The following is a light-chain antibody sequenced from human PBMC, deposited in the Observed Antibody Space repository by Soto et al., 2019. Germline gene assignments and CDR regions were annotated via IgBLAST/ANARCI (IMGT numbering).Light chain of an antibody. CDR3: QQRSNWPVT. V-gene: IGKV3D-20*02. CDR2: GAS. Sequence: EIVLTQSPGTLSLSPGERATLYCRASQSVGSNYLAWYQQKPGQAPRVLIYGASSRATGIPDRFSGSGSGADFTLTISRLEPEDFAVYYCQQRSNWPVTFGQGTKVDSK. J-gene: IGKJ2*01. CDR1: QSVGSNY.